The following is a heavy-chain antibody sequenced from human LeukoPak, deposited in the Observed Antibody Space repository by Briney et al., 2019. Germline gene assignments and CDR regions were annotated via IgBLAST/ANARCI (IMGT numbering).Heavy chain of an antibody. CDR2: IYYSGST. V-gene: IGHV4-59*01. CDR1: GGSISSYY. D-gene: IGHD1-26*01. J-gene: IGHJ4*02. Sequence: SETLSLTCTVSGGSISSYYWSWIRQPPGKGLEWIGYIYYSGSTNYNPSLKSRVTISVDTSKNQFSLKLSSVTAADTAVYYCARAPPATPFDYWGQGTLVTVSS. CDR3: ARAPPATPFDY.